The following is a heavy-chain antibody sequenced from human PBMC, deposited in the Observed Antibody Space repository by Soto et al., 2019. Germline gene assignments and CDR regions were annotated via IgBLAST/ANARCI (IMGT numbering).Heavy chain of an antibody. Sequence: SVKVSCKASGDTFSNFAFSWVRRAPGQGLEWMGGINPMFIEPDYAQKFRDRITIVADESTSTAYMELSSLRSEDTAVYYCARFSLARRLYYYGMDVWGQGTTVTVSS. CDR3: ARFSLARRLYYYGMDV. D-gene: IGHD6-25*01. V-gene: IGHV1-69*13. CDR2: INPMFIEP. CDR1: GDTFSNFA. J-gene: IGHJ6*02.